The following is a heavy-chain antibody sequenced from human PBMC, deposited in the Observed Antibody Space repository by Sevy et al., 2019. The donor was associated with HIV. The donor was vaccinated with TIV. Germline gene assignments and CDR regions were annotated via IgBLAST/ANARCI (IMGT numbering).Heavy chain of an antibody. J-gene: IGHJ4*02. CDR2: ISAYNGNT. CDR3: ARVEGIAARPVVDY. D-gene: IGHD6-6*01. Sequence: ASVKVSCKASGYTFTSYGISWVRQAPGQGLEWMGWISAYNGNTNYAQRLQGRVTMTTDTSTSTAYMELRSLRSDDTAVYYCARVEGIAARPVVDYWGQGTLVTVSS. CDR1: GYTFTSYG. V-gene: IGHV1-18*01.